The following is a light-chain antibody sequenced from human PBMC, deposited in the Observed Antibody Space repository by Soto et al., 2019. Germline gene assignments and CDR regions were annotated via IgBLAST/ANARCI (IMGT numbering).Light chain of an antibody. Sequence: EIVMTQSPGSLSGFAWERVSLCFTASQSVNGYLDWFLQKPGQAPRLVLQRIFTRAIGVPARFSGSGSETEFTLTISGLQSEDSGVYYCLQHYAWPWTFGQGTKVDI. J-gene: IGKJ1*01. CDR3: LQHYAWPWT. CDR1: QSVNGY. V-gene: IGKV3-15*01. CDR2: RIF.